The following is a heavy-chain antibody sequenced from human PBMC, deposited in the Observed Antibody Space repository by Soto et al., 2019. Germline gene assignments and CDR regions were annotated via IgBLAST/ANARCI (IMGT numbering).Heavy chain of an antibody. J-gene: IGHJ4*02. Sequence: PGGSLRLSCAASGFTFSSYSMNWVRQAPGKGLEWVSSISSSSSYIYYADSVKGRFTISRDNAKNSLYLQMNSLRAEDTAVYYCARGAEWLRFLNYWGQGTLVTVS. CDR2: ISSSSSYI. D-gene: IGHD5-12*01. CDR1: GFTFSSYS. CDR3: ARGAEWLRFLNY. V-gene: IGHV3-21*01.